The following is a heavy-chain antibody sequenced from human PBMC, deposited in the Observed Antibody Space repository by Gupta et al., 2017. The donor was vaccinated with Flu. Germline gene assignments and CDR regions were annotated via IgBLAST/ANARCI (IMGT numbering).Heavy chain of an antibody. D-gene: IGHD6-19*01. J-gene: IGHJ4*01. CDR2: IYSTGST. CDR3: ANTRNGCPTPFYFFDY. Sequence: SGGSISSSYWSWIRQPAGKGLEWIGRIYSTGSTKYNSSLQGRVTMSVDPSRNQFSLNLNSVTAADTAVHYCANTRNGCPTPFYFFDYWG. CDR1: GGSISSSY. V-gene: IGHV4-4*07.